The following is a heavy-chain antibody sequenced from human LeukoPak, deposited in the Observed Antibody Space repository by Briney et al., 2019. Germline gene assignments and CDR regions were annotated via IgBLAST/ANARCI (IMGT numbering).Heavy chain of an antibody. CDR3: ARVGSSYLLDAFDI. Sequence: SETLSLTCTVSGGSISSYYWSWIRQPPGKGLEWIGYIYYSGSTNYNPSLKSRVTISVDTSKNQFSLKRSSVAAADTAVYYCARVGSSYLLDAFDIWGQGTMVTVSS. CDR2: IYYSGST. V-gene: IGHV4-59*01. J-gene: IGHJ3*02. CDR1: GGSISSYY. D-gene: IGHD6-6*01.